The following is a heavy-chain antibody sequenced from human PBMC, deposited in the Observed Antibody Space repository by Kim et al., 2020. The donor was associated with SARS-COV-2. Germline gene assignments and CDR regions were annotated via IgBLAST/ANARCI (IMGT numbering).Heavy chain of an antibody. CDR2: ISSTSTTI. V-gene: IGHV3-11*04. D-gene: IGHD3-22*01. CDR1: GFTFSDFY. J-gene: IGHJ3*02. Sequence: GGSLRLSCAASGFTFSDFYMSWIRQSPGKGLEWISYISSTSTTIEYADSVKGRVTISRDNAKNSLYLQMNSLRAEDTAVYYCARDYPGMIFVVDTFDIWG. CDR3: ARDYPGMIFVVDTFDI.